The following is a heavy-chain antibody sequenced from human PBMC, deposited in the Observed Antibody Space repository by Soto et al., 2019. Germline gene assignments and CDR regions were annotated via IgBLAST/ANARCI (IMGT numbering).Heavy chain of an antibody. Sequence: QVHLVQSGAEVKNPGASVKVSCKGSGYDFTTYGITWVRQAPGQGLEWMAWISAHNGNTNYAPNLQGRVTVTRDTSTSTAYIERRSLRSDDTAVYYCARGMYGDYWGQGALVTVSS. V-gene: IGHV1-18*01. CDR3: ARGMYGDY. J-gene: IGHJ4*02. CDR1: GYDFTTYG. CDR2: ISAHNGNT. D-gene: IGHD2-8*01.